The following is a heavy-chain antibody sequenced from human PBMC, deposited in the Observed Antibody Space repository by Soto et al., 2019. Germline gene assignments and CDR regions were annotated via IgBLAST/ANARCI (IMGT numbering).Heavy chain of an antibody. J-gene: IGHJ6*02. D-gene: IGHD3-22*01. V-gene: IGHV3-15*07. Sequence: GGSLRLSCAASGFTFSNAWMNWVRQAPGKGLEWVGRIKSKTDGGTTDYAAPGKGRFTISRDDSKNTLYLQMNSLKTEDTAVYYCTTSSGHTRDYYYYGMDVWGQGTTVTVSS. CDR3: TTSSGHTRDYYYYGMDV. CDR2: IKSKTDGGTT. CDR1: GFTFSNAW.